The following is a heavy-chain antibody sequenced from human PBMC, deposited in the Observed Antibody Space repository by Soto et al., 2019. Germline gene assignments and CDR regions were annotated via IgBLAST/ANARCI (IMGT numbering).Heavy chain of an antibody. J-gene: IGHJ4*02. CDR1: GGSISSSSYY. CDR2: IYHSGST. CDR3: AGGMTTVTTLDN. Sequence: SETLSLTCTVSGGSISSSSYYWGWIRQPPGKGLEWIGYIYHSGSTYYNPSLKSRVTISVDRSKNQFSLKLSSVTAADTAVYYGAGGMTTVTTLDNGGQETLFT. V-gene: IGHV4-39*07. D-gene: IGHD4-4*01.